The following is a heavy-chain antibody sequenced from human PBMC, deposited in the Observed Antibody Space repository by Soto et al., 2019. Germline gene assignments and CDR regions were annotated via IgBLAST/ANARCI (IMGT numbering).Heavy chain of an antibody. CDR3: ARGHVTTVTSYYGMDV. D-gene: IGHD4-4*01. Sequence: GASVKVSCKASGGTFSSHAISWVRQAPGQGLEWMGGIIPIFGTSNYAQKFQGRVTITADASTSTAYMELSSLRSEDTAMYYCARGHVTTVTSYYGMDVWGQGTTVTV. CDR2: IIPIFGTS. J-gene: IGHJ6*02. V-gene: IGHV1-69*13. CDR1: GGTFSSHA.